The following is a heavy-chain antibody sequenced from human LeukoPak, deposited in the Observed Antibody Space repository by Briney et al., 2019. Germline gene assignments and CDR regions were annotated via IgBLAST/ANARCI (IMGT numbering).Heavy chain of an antibody. V-gene: IGHV1-46*01. D-gene: IGHD5-18*01. Sequence: GASVKVSCKASGYTFTNYYIHWVRQAPGQGLEWMGIINPRGGSTSYAQKFQGRVTMTRDTSTSTLYMELSSLRSEDTAVYYCAREIGPIQLHLWGSAFDYWGQGTLVTVSS. CDR3: AREIGPIQLHLWGSAFDY. CDR1: GYTFTNYY. CDR2: INPRGGST. J-gene: IGHJ4*02.